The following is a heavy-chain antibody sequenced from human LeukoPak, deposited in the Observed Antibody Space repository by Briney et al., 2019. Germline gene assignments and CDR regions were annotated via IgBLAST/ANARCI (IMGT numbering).Heavy chain of an antibody. Sequence: SETLSLTCSVSRGSIDSTNYYWAWIRQPPGKGLEWIGSIYYSGSTYYNPSLKSRVTISVDTSKNQFSLRLNSVTAADTAMYYCARQTGSGLFTLPGGQGTLVTVSS. CDR1: RGSIDSTNYY. CDR3: ARQTGSGLFTLP. D-gene: IGHD3/OR15-3a*01. J-gene: IGHJ4*02. CDR2: IYYSGST. V-gene: IGHV4-39*01.